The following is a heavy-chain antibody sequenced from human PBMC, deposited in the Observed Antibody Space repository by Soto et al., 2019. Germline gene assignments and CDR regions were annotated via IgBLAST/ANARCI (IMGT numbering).Heavy chain of an antibody. J-gene: IGHJ4*02. CDR2: MNPNSGNT. D-gene: IGHD3-10*01. Sequence: ASVKVSCKASGYTFTSYDINWVRQATGQGLEWMGWMNPNSGNTGYAQKFQGRVTMTRNTSISTAYMELSSLRSEDTAVYYCASAKITMVRGFITKRGYYFEYVGPGTLVAVSS. V-gene: IGHV1-8*01. CDR3: ASAKITMVRGFITKRGYYFEY. CDR1: GYTFTSYD.